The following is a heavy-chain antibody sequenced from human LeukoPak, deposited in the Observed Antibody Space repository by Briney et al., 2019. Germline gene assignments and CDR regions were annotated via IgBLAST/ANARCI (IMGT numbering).Heavy chain of an antibody. D-gene: IGHD2-2*02. CDR2: ISGSGGST. Sequence: PGGSLRLSCAASGFTFSSYAMSWVRQAPGKGLEWVSAISGSGGSTYYADSVKGRFTISRDNSKNTLYLQMNSLRAEDTAVYYCARVRCSRTSCYTGWFDPWGQGTLVTVSS. CDR3: ARVRCSRTSCYTGWFDP. V-gene: IGHV3-23*01. J-gene: IGHJ5*02. CDR1: GFTFSSYA.